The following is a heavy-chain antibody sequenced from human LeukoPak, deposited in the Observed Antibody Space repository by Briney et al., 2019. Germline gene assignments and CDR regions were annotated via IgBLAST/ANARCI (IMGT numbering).Heavy chain of an antibody. D-gene: IGHD6-13*01. Sequence: GASVKVSCKASGYTFINNWMHWVRQAPGQGLEWVGLINPTGTRTLYAQKLQGRITLTRDMSTTTDYMELSSLTSEDTAVYYCARGVIAAGGNDFDYWGQGTLVTVSS. CDR2: INPTGTRT. CDR1: GYTFINNW. J-gene: IGHJ4*02. CDR3: ARGVIAAGGNDFDY. V-gene: IGHV1-46*04.